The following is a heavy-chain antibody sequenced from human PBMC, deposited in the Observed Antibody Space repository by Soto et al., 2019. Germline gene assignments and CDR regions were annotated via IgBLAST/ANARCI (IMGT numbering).Heavy chain of an antibody. CDR3: ARVVVLGCSGSYLPFDY. Sequence: QVQLVQSGAEVKKPGASVKVSCKASGYTFTSYGISWVRQAPGQGLEWLGWISAYNGNTNYPQQLQGRVTMTTDTSPSTAYMELRSLRSDDTAVYYCARVVVLGCSGSYLPFDYWGQGTLVTVSS. D-gene: IGHD3-10*02. CDR1: GYTFTSYG. CDR2: ISAYNGNT. V-gene: IGHV1-18*01. J-gene: IGHJ4*02.